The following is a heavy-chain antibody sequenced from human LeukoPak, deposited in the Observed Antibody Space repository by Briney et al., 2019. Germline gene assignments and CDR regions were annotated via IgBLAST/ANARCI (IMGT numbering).Heavy chain of an antibody. CDR3: AKPMYSGSYYSYFDY. D-gene: IGHD1-26*01. CDR2: ISYDGSNK. J-gene: IGHJ4*02. CDR1: GFTFSSYA. V-gene: IGHV3-30*04. Sequence: GGSLRLSCAASGFTFSSYAMHWVRQAPGKGLEWVAVISYDGSNKYYADSVKGRFTISRDNSKNTLYLQMNSLRAEDTAVYYCAKPMYSGSYYSYFDYWGQGTLVTVSS.